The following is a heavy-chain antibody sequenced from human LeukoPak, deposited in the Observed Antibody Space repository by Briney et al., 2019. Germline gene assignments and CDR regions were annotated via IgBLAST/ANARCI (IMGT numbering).Heavy chain of an antibody. J-gene: IGHJ4*02. CDR3: AKDRDTMIAGVFDY. CDR1: GFTLSSYT. V-gene: IGHV3-21*01. D-gene: IGHD3-22*01. Sequence: PGRSLSLSCPASGFTLSSYTIKCVSQAPREGLGWHSSISGSSRHKYYADSVKGRFTISRDNAKNSLYLQMNSLRAEDTAVYYCAKDRDTMIAGVFDYWGQGTLVTVSS. CDR2: ISGSSRHK.